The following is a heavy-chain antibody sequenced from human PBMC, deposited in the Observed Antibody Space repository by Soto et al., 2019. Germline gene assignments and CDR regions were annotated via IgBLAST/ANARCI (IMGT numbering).Heavy chain of an antibody. CDR3: VQSRCGGDCLEIYSSHAYNGLDV. Sequence: QVTLKESGPTLVKPTQTLTLTCTVSGLSLRTTGVGVGWVRQPPGKALEWLALLYWDDEKRYSPSLRSRLTIAKDISEKQVVLTMTNIDTVDTATYYCVQSRCGGDCLEIYSSHAYNGLDVWGQGTTVTVSS. CDR2: LYWDDEK. CDR1: GLSLRTTGVG. D-gene: IGHD2-21*02. J-gene: IGHJ6*02. V-gene: IGHV2-5*02.